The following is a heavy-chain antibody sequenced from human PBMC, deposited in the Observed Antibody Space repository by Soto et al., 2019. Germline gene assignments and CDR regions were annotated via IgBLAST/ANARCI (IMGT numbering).Heavy chain of an antibody. CDR3: ARGQGYGGNRNGWFDY. CDR2: VKSKTDGGTT. V-gene: IGHV3-15*01. J-gene: IGHJ4*02. Sequence: EVQLVESGGGLVKPGGSLRLSCAASGFSFSYAWMSWVRQAPGKGLEWVGRVKSKTDGGTTDYAAPVKGRFSISRDDSKTTLYLQMNSLRAEDTAVYYCARGQGYGGNRNGWFDYWGQGTLVTVSS. D-gene: IGHD1-20*01. CDR1: GFSFSYAW.